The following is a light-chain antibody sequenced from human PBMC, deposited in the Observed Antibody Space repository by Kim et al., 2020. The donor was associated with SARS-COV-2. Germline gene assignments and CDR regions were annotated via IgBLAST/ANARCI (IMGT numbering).Light chain of an antibody. CDR1: QSISSY. Sequence: DIQMTQLPSSLSASVGDRVTITCRASQSISSYLNWYQQKPGKAPKLLIYAASSLQSGVPSRFSGSGSGTDFTLTISSLQPEDFATYYCQQSYSTPWTFGQGTKVDIK. CDR2: AAS. V-gene: IGKV1-39*01. J-gene: IGKJ1*01. CDR3: QQSYSTPWT.